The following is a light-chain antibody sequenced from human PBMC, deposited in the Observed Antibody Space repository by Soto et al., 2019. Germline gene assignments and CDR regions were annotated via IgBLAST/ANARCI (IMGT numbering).Light chain of an antibody. Sequence: DIQMTQAPASVSASVGDSVTITCRASQGISHWLAWYQQKPGNAPKPLIYEASSLERGVPARFSGSGSGTDFTLTISSLQPEDFATYYCQQANSFPWTFGQGTKV. CDR3: QQANSFPWT. CDR1: QGISHW. CDR2: EAS. J-gene: IGKJ1*01. V-gene: IGKV1-12*02.